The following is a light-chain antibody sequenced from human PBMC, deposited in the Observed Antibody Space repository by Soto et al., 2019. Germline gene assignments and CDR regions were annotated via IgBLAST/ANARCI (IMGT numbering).Light chain of an antibody. Sequence: PGERATLSCRASQSVSSYLAWYQQKPGQAPRLLIYDASNRATGIPARFSGSGSGTDFTLTISSLEPEDFAVYYCQQRSNWHTFGQGTKLEIK. CDR3: QQRSNWHT. CDR2: DAS. J-gene: IGKJ2*01. V-gene: IGKV3-11*01. CDR1: QSVSSY.